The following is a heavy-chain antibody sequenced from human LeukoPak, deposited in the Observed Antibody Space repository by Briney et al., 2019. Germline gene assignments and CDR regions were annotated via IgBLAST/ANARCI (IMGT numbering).Heavy chain of an antibody. CDR2: ISGGATT. J-gene: IGHJ4*02. CDR1: GFTFSSYG. V-gene: IGHV3-23*01. D-gene: IGHD6-13*01. Sequence: PGGSLRLSCEASGFTFSSYGMSWVRQAPGKGLEWVSAISGGATTYYADSVKGRFTISRDNSKNTVYLQMNSLRAEDTAVYYCARSSLAAHDYWGQGTLVTVSS. CDR3: ARSSLAAHDY.